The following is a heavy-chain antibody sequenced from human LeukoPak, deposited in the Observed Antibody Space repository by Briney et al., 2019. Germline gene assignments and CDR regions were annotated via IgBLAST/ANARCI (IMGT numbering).Heavy chain of an antibody. J-gene: IGHJ5*02. CDR3: ARVGWLRPINWFDP. D-gene: IGHD5-12*01. Sequence: PSETLSLTCTVPGGSISSGGYYWSWIRQHPGKGLEWIGYIYYSGSTYYNPSLKSRVTISVDTSKNQFSLKLSSVTAADTAVYYCARVGWLRPINWFDPWGQGTLVTVSS. CDR2: IYYSGST. CDR1: GGSISSGGYY. V-gene: IGHV4-31*03.